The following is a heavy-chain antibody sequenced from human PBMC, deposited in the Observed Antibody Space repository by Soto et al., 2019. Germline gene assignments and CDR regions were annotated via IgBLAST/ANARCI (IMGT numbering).Heavy chain of an antibody. D-gene: IGHD3-9*01. J-gene: IGHJ4*02. V-gene: IGHV3-30-3*01. CDR1: GFTFSSYA. Sequence: GGSLRLSCAASGFTFSSYAMHWVRQAPGKGLEWVAVISYDGSNKYYADSVKGRFTISRDNSKNTLYLQMNSLRAEDKAVYYCARDYRGNYDILTGPTDSWGQGTLVTVSS. CDR2: ISYDGSNK. CDR3: ARDYRGNYDILTGPTDS.